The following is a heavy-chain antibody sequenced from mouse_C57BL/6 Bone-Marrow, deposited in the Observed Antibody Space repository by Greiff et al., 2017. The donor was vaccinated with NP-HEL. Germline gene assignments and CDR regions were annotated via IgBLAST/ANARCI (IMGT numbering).Heavy chain of an antibody. Sequence: EVKVVESGGDLVKPGGSLKLSCAASGFTFSSYGMSWVRQTPDKRLEWVATISSGGSYTYYPDSVKGRFTISRDNAKNTLYLQMSSLKSEDTAMYYCARIYDGYPFDYWGQGTTLTVSS. J-gene: IGHJ2*01. V-gene: IGHV5-6*01. CDR2: ISSGGSYT. D-gene: IGHD2-3*01. CDR3: ARIYDGYPFDY. CDR1: GFTFSSYG.